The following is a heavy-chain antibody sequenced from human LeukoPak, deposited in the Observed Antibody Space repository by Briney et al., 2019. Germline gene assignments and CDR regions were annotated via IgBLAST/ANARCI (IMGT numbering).Heavy chain of an antibody. J-gene: IGHJ3*02. CDR2: IYSGGST. CDR1: GFTVSSNY. CDR3: ARVRLDRSERNLDAFEN. Sequence: GGSLRLSCAASGFTVSSNYMSWVRQAPGKGLEWVSSIYSGGSTYYADSVKGRSTISRDNSKDTVYLQMNSLRAEDTAVYFCARVRLDRSERNLDAFENWGQGTMVTVSS. V-gene: IGHV3-53*01. D-gene: IGHD1-14*01.